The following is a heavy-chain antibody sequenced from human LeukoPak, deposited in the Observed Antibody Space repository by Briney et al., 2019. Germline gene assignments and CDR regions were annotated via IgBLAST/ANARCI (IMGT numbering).Heavy chain of an antibody. CDR3: ARPPLSRWLVLQEGYWFDP. V-gene: IGHV1-3*01. CDR1: GYTFTSYA. J-gene: IGHJ5*02. CDR2: INAGNGNT. Sequence: GASVKVSCKASGYTFTSYAMHWVRQAPGQRLEWMGWINAGNGNTKYSQEFQGRVTITRDTSASTAYTELSRLGSDDTAVYYCARPPLSRWLVLQEGYWFDPWGQGTLVTVSS. D-gene: IGHD6-19*01.